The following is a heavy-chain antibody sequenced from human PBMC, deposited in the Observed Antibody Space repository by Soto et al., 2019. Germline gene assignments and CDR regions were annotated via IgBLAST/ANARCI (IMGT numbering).Heavy chain of an antibody. CDR2: IYYSGST. Sequence: QVQLQESGPGLVKPSQTLSLTCTVSGGSISSGGYYWSWIRQHPGKGLEWIGYIYYSGSTYYHPSLKSRVTISVDTSKNQFSLKLSSVTAADTAVYYCARAFRGYDTQFRVAFDIWGQGTMVTVSS. J-gene: IGHJ3*02. CDR1: GGSISSGGYY. CDR3: ARAFRGYDTQFRVAFDI. V-gene: IGHV4-31*03. D-gene: IGHD3-22*01.